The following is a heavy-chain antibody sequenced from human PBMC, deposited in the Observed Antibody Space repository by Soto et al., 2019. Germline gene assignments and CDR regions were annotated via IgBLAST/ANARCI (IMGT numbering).Heavy chain of an antibody. J-gene: IGHJ6*02. CDR2: ISAYDGYT. CDR3: ARGGFYDSSGARNYYYYGMNV. Sequence: QVQLVQSGAEVKKPGASVKVSCKASGYTFTSYGINWVRQAPGQGLEWQGWISAYDGYTNYAQILQGRVSMTTDTSTKTAYMELRSLRSDDTAMYYCARGGFYDSSGARNYYYYGMNVWGQGTTVTVSS. CDR1: GYTFTSYG. V-gene: IGHV1-18*01. D-gene: IGHD3-22*01.